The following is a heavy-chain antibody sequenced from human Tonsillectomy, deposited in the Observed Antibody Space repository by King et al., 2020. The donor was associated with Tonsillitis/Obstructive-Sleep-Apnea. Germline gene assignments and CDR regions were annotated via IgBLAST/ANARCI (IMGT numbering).Heavy chain of an antibody. J-gene: IGHJ4*02. V-gene: IGHV4-39*02. CDR2: IYCSGTT. CDR1: GGSVTNSDYY. D-gene: IGHD2-15*01. Sequence: QLQESGPGLVKPSETLSLTCTVSGGSVTNSDYYWGWIRQPPGKGLEWIGNIYCSGTTYYNPSLKSRVTISVDTSKNQFSLGLSSVTAADTAVYYCARDMGAAPHFDYWGQGALVTVSS. CDR3: ARDMGAAPHFDY.